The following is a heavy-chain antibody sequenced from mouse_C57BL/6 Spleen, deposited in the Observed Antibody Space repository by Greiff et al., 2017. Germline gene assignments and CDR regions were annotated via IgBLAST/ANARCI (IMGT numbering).Heavy chain of an antibody. CDR1: GYSITSGYY. CDR3: AKYSYAMDY. J-gene: IGHJ4*01. CDR2: ISYDGSN. Sequence: ESGPGLVKPSQSLSLTCSVTGYSITSGYYWNWIRQFPGNKLEWMGYISYDGSNNYNPSLKNRISITRDTSKNQFFLKLNSVTTEDTATYYCAKYSYAMDYWGQGTSVTVSS. V-gene: IGHV3-6*01. D-gene: IGHD5-1-1*01.